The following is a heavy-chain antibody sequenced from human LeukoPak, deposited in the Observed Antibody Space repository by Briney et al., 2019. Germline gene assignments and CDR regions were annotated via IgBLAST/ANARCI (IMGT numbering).Heavy chain of an antibody. D-gene: IGHD1-14*01. CDR2: IYYSGST. CDR3: ARTANQAFDN. Sequence: PSETLSLTCTVSGGSISSYYWSWIRQPPGKGLEWIGYIYYSGSTNYNPSLKSRVTISVDTSKNQFSLRLSSVTAADTAVYYCARTANQAFDNWGQGTLVTVSS. CDR1: GGSISSYY. V-gene: IGHV4-59*01. J-gene: IGHJ4*02.